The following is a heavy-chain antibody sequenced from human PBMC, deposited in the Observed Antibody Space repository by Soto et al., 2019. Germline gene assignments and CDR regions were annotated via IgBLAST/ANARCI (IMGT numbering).Heavy chain of an antibody. V-gene: IGHV2-26*01. D-gene: IGHD6-19*01. CDR3: AKVGIAVAGPYYYYYVMDV. CDR2: IFSNDEK. J-gene: IGHJ6*02. CDR1: GFSLSNARMG. Sequence: GSGPTLVNPTETLTLTCTVSGFSLSNARMGVSWIRQPPGKALEWLAHIFSNDEKSYSTSLKSRLTISKDTSKSQVVLTMTNMDPVDTATYYCAKVGIAVAGPYYYYYVMDVWGQGTTVTVSS.